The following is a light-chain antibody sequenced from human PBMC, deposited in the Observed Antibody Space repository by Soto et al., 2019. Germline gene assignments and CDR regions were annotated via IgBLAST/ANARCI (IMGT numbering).Light chain of an antibody. J-gene: IGKJ5*01. CDR1: QSVSRSY. CDR2: GAS. CDR3: QQYGRSLSIT. V-gene: IGKV3-20*01. Sequence: IVLTQSPVTLYLSPGERVTLCCSASQSVSRSYLAWYQKKPVQAPRIIIYGASSRATGIPDRFSGSGSRTDFTLTISILDTEYFAVYYCQQYGRSLSITFGQGTRLHIK.